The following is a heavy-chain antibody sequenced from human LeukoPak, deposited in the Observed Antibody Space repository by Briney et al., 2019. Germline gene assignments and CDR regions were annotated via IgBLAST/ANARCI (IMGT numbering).Heavy chain of an antibody. J-gene: IGHJ4*02. CDR3: ARGIISSGWYDYFDD. Sequence: GGSLRLSCAASEFSVGSNYMTWVRQAPGKGLEWVSLIYSGGSTYYADSVKGRFTIPRDNSKNTLYLQMNSLRAEDTAVYYCARGIISSGWYDYFDDWGQGTLVTVSS. CDR2: IYSGGST. V-gene: IGHV3-66*01. D-gene: IGHD6-19*01. CDR1: EFSVGSNY.